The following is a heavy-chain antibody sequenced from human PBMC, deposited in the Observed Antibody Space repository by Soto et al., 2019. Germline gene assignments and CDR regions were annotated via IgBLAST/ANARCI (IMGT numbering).Heavy chain of an antibody. CDR3: ARAQFYSGSGNYNNLMFDA. D-gene: IGHD3-10*01. CDR2: MYHSGTF. Sequence: TLSLTGAVSVGSIGGVGYSWSWILQPPGGGLEWIGYMYHSGTFLKSPSLKTRLTMSLDMSKNQFSLTLNSMTAADTAVYYCARAQFYSGSGNYNNLMFDAWGQGIQVTVSS. V-gene: IGHV4-30-2*01. CDR1: VGSIGGVGYS. J-gene: IGHJ5*02.